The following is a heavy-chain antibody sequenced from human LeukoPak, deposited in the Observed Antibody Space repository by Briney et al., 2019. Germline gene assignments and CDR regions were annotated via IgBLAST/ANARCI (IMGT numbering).Heavy chain of an antibody. CDR3: ARARVWYSSGWRAFDI. CDR1: GGSISSGGYY. D-gene: IGHD6-19*01. V-gene: IGHV4-31*03. CDR2: IYYSGST. J-gene: IGHJ3*02. Sequence: PSQTLSLTCTVSGGSISSGGYYWSWIRQHPGKGLEWIGYIYYSGSTYYNPSLKSRVTISVDTSKNQFSLKLSSVTAADTAVYYCARARVWYSSGWRAFDIWGQGTMVTVSS.